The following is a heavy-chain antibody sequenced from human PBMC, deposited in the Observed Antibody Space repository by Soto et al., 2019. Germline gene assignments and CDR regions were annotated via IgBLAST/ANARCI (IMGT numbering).Heavy chain of an antibody. Sequence: ASVKVSCKTSGYSFIGNNIHWFRQVPGQGLEWMGWINPNNGDTSYAQRFQGWVTLTRDTSINTAYVQVSRLTSDDTAVYYCARATEMVDFDFWGQGTVVTVSS. V-gene: IGHV1-2*04. CDR1: GYSFIGNN. CDR3: ARATEMVDFDF. D-gene: IGHD2-8*01. J-gene: IGHJ4*02. CDR2: INPNNGDT.